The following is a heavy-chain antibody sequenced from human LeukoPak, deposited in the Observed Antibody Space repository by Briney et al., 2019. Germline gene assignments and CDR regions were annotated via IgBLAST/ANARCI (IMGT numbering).Heavy chain of an antibody. CDR3: ARVYGSGSYYPHFDY. V-gene: IGHV3-48*01. CDR1: GFTFSSYS. Sequence: GGSLRLSCAASGFTFSSYSMNWVRQAPGKGLEWVSYISSSSSTIYYADSVKGRFTISRDNAKNSLYLQMSSLRAEDTAVYYCARVYGSGSYYPHFDYWGQGTLVTVSS. CDR2: ISSSSSTI. D-gene: IGHD3-10*01. J-gene: IGHJ4*02.